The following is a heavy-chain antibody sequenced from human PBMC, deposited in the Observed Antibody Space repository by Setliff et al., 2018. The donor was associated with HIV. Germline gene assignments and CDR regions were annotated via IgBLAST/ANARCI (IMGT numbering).Heavy chain of an antibody. CDR3: ARLSGGMVPNY. CDR1: GGSINDQY. Sequence: ASETLSLTCTVPGGSINDQYFSWIRQPPGKGLEWIGSFYYSGSTSYNPSLKSRVTISVDTSKNQISLRLSSVTAADTAVYYCARLSGGMVPNYWGQGTLVTVSS. J-gene: IGHJ4*02. CDR2: FYYSGST. D-gene: IGHD3-10*01. V-gene: IGHV4-59*04.